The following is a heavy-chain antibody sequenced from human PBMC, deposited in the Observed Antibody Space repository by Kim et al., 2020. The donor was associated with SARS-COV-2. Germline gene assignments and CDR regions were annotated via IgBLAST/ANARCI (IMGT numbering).Heavy chain of an antibody. Sequence: GGSLRLSCAASGFTFSTYAMSWVRQAPGKGLEWVAALTDSGGATYYADSVRGRFTISRDNSKNTLSLQMNSLGAEDTAVYYCAKDSQPNSPLGFDWGQGTLVTVSS. J-gene: IGHJ4*02. CDR1: GFTFSTYA. CDR2: LTDSGGAT. D-gene: IGHD3-16*01. V-gene: IGHV3-23*01. CDR3: AKDSQPNSPLGFD.